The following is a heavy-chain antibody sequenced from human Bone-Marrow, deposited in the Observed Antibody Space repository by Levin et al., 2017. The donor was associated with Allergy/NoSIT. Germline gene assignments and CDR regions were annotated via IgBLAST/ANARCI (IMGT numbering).Heavy chain of an antibody. CDR1: GGSISSSNW. J-gene: IGHJ4*02. CDR2: IYHSGST. Sequence: NASETLSLTCAVSGGSISSSNWWSWVRQPPGKGLEWIGEIYHSGSTNYNPSLKSRVTISVDKSKNQFSLKLSSVTAADTAVYYCARDALNDCSSTSCYLNYWGQGTLVTVSS. D-gene: IGHD2-2*01. CDR3: ARDALNDCSSTSCYLNY. V-gene: IGHV4-4*02.